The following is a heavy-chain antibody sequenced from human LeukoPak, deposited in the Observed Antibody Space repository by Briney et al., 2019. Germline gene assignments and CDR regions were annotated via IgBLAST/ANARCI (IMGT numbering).Heavy chain of an antibody. CDR1: GYTLTALA. V-gene: IGHV1-24*01. CDR3: ATGDTTPAYYFDY. D-gene: IGHD5-18*01. Sequence: ASVKPSCTVSGYTLTALAMHWVRQAPGKGLEWMGGFDPEDGETISAQKFQGRVTMTEDTSTDTAYMELSSLRSEDTAVYYCATGDTTPAYYFDYWGQGTLVTVSS. CDR2: FDPEDGET. J-gene: IGHJ4*02.